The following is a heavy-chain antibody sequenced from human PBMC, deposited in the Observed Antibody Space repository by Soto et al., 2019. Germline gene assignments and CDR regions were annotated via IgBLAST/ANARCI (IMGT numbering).Heavy chain of an antibody. J-gene: IGHJ5*02. V-gene: IGHV3-48*01. CDR3: ARDGGQWLNGFDP. Sequence: EVQLVESGGGLVQPGGSLRLSCAASGFTFSSYSMNWVRQAPGKGLEWVSYISSSSSTIYYADSVKGRFTISRDNAKNSLYLQMNSLRAEDTAVYYCARDGGQWLNGFDPWGQGTLVTVSS. D-gene: IGHD6-19*01. CDR2: ISSSSSTI. CDR1: GFTFSSYS.